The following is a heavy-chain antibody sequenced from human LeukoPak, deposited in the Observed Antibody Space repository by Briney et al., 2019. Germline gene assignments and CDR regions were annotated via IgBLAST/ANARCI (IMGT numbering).Heavy chain of an antibody. CDR3: ARVLKPGNWFDP. V-gene: IGHV4-59*01. CDR1: GGSLSSYY. Sequence: SETLSLTCTVSGGSLSSYYWSWIRQPPGKGLEWIGYIYYSGSTNYNPSLKSRVTISVDTSKNQFSRKLSSVTAADMAVYYCARVLKPGNWFDPWGQGTLVTVSS. J-gene: IGHJ5*02. CDR2: IYYSGST.